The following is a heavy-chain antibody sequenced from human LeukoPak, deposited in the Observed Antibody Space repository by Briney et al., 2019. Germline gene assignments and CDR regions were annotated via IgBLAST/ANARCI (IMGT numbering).Heavy chain of an antibody. CDR1: GYTFTSYG. V-gene: IGHV1-18*01. J-gene: IGHJ4*02. D-gene: IGHD3-10*01. CDR2: ISAYNGNT. Sequence: ASVKVSCTASGYTFTSYGISWVRQAPGQGLEWMGWISAYNGNTNYARKLQGRVTMTTDTSTSTAYMELRSLRSDDTAVYYCAREGEWFGELLPPGFDYWGQGTLVTVSS. CDR3: AREGEWFGELLPPGFDY.